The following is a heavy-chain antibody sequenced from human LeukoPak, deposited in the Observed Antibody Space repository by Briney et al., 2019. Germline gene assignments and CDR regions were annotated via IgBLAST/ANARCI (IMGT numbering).Heavy chain of an antibody. Sequence: GGSLRLSCAASGFTFSSYAMTWVRQAPGKGLEWVSTISGSGGSTSYADSVKGRFTISRDNAKNSLYLQMNSLRAEDTAVYYCARTITWSLYYWGQGALVTVSS. V-gene: IGHV3-23*01. D-gene: IGHD3-16*01. CDR2: ISGSGGST. J-gene: IGHJ4*02. CDR1: GFTFSSYA. CDR3: ARTITWSLYY.